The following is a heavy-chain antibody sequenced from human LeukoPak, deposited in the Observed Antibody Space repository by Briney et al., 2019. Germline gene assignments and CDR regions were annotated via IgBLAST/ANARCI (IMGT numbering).Heavy chain of an antibody. V-gene: IGHV1-2*02. CDR1: GYTFTGYY. Sequence: ASVKVSCKASGYTFTGYYMHWVRQAPGQGLEWMGWINPNSGGTNYAQKFQGRVTMTRDTSISTAYMELSRLRSDDTAVYYCARDSYSSGRFSDYWGHGTLVTAS. CDR3: ARDSYSSGRFSDY. D-gene: IGHD6-19*01. J-gene: IGHJ4*01. CDR2: INPNSGGT.